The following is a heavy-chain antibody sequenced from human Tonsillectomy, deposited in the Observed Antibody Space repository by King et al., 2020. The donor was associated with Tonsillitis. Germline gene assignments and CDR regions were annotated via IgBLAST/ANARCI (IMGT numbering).Heavy chain of an antibody. D-gene: IGHD1-26*01. CDR1: GGSIRTNDQY. V-gene: IGHV4-39*01. CDR2: MYDSGTT. J-gene: IGHJ4*02. Sequence: QLQESGPGVVMPSETLSLTCTVSGGSIRTNDQYWAWIRQPPGKGLEWIGYMYDSGTTFYNPPLKSRITISGGTSENRFSLKFSSVTGADTAVYFCAGYVSGSFDYWGQGALVTVSS. CDR3: AGYVSGSFDY.